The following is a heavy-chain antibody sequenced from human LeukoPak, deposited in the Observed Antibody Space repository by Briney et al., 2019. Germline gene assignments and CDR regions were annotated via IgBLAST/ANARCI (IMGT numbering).Heavy chain of an antibody. D-gene: IGHD5-24*01. CDR1: GYTFTGYY. CDR3: ARGTRVRDGYPNRFDY. CDR2: INTNTGNP. V-gene: IGHV7-4-1*02. Sequence: ASVKVSCKASGYTFTGYYIHWMRQAPGQGLEWMGWINTNTGNPTYAQGFTGRFVFSLDTSVSTAYLQISSLKAEDTAVYYCARGTRVRDGYPNRFDYWGQGTLVTVSS. J-gene: IGHJ4*02.